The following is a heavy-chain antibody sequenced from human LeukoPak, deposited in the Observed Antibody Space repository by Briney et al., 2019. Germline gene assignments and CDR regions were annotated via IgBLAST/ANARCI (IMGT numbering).Heavy chain of an antibody. CDR2: ISYDGSNK. CDR1: GFTFSSYG. D-gene: IGHD3-22*01. V-gene: IGHV3-30*18. Sequence: GRSLRLSCAASGFTFSSYGMHWVRQAPGKGLEWVAVISYDGSNKYYADSVKGRFTISRDNSKNTLYLQMNSLRAEDTAVYYCAKDPEYYYDSSGYIDHWGQGTLVTVSS. CDR3: AKDPEYYYDSSGYIDH. J-gene: IGHJ4*02.